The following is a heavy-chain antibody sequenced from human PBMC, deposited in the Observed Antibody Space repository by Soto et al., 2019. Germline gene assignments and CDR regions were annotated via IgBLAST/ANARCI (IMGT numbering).Heavy chain of an antibody. CDR2: IYYSGST. Sequence: SETLSLTCTVSGGSISSYYWSWIRQPPGKGLEWIGYIYYSGSTNYNPSLKSRVTISVDTSKNQFSLKLSSVTAADTAVYYCASFLRRYGYNFDFFDYWGQGTLVTVSS. CDR1: GGSISSYY. J-gene: IGHJ4*02. CDR3: ASFLRRYGYNFDFFDY. V-gene: IGHV4-59*12. D-gene: IGHD5-18*01.